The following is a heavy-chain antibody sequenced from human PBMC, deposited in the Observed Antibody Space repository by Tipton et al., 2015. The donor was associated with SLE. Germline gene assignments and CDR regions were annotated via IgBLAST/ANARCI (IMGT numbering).Heavy chain of an antibody. CDR2: IYYSGST. CDR3: ARDGGAFDI. J-gene: IGHJ3*02. V-gene: IGHV4-59*01. Sequence: TLSLTCTVSGGSIGSYYWNWVRQPPGKGLEWIGYIYYSGSTNYNPSLKSRVNISIDTSKNQFSLNLNSVTAADTAMYYCARDGGAFDIWGQGTMVTVSS. CDR1: GGSIGSYY.